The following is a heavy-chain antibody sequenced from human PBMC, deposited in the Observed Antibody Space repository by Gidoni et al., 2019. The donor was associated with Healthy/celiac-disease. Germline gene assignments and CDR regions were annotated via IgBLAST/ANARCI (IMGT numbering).Heavy chain of an antibody. V-gene: IGHV3-30*18. D-gene: IGHD3-16*01. CDR3: AKGGGYFDY. Sequence: QVQLVESGGGVVQPGRSLRLSCAASGFIFSSYGMHWVRQAPGKGLEWVAVISYDGSNKYYADSVKGRFTISRDNSKNTLYLQMNSLRAEDTAVYYCAKGGGYFDYWGQGTLVTVSS. CDR2: ISYDGSNK. CDR1: GFIFSSYG. J-gene: IGHJ4*02.